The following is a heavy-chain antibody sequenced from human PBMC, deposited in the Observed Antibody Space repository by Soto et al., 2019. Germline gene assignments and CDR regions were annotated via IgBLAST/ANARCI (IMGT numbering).Heavy chain of an antibody. CDR1: GGSISSYY. V-gene: IGHV4-59*01. J-gene: IGHJ4*02. Sequence: KASETLSLTCTVSGGSISSYYWSWIRQPPGKGLEWIGYIYYSGSTNYNPSLKSRVTISVDTSKNQFSLKLSSVTAADTAVYYCARGRYSSGWYHWGQGTLVTVSS. CDR2: IYYSGST. CDR3: ARGRYSSGWYH. D-gene: IGHD6-19*01.